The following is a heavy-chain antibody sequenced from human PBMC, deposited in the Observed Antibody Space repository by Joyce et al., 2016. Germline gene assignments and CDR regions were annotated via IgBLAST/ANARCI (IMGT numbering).Heavy chain of an antibody. J-gene: IGHJ6*02. CDR1: GFTFSSHA. CDR3: ARDEGYDIWSGYANLHGMGV. CDR2: ISDDGSKK. Sequence: QLQLVESGGGVVQPGGSLRLSCAASGFTFSSHAMHWVRQAPGMGLVWVAVISDDGSKKFHADSVRGRFTISRDISKDTLHLQMSSLRPEDTAVYYCARDEGYDIWSGYANLHGMGVWGQGTTVTVSS. D-gene: IGHD3-3*01. V-gene: IGHV3-30*04.